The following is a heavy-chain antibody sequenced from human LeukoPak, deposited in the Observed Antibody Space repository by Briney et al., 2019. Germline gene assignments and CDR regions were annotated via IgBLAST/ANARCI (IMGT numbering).Heavy chain of an antibody. J-gene: IGHJ4*02. CDR3: ARVYDSIYFDF. CDR1: GDSISSYY. V-gene: IGHV4-4*07. CDR2: VYASGST. Sequence: SETLSLTCTVSGDSISSYYWSWIRQPAGKGLEWIGRVYASGSTNYNPSLKSRVTMSVETSKNQFSLKLSSVTAADTAVYYCARVYDSIYFDFWGQGTLVTVSS. D-gene: IGHD3-22*01.